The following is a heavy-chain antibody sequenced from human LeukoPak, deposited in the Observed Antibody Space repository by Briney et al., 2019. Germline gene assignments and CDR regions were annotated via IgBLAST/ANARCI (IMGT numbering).Heavy chain of an antibody. CDR2: VNANSGNT. Sequence: ASVKVSCKASGYTFKHYDINWVRQAAGQRLEWVGWVNANSGNTGYAQKFQGRATMTRNTSISTVYMEVNSLTSEDTAVYYCARAPTSVPNYRLDSWGQGTLVAVSS. CDR3: ARAPTSVPNYRLDS. CDR1: GYTFKHYD. V-gene: IGHV1-8*01. J-gene: IGHJ4*02. D-gene: IGHD3-16*02.